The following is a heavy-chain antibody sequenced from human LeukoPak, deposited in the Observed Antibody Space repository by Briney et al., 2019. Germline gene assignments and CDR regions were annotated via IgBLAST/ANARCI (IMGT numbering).Heavy chain of an antibody. J-gene: IGHJ4*02. Sequence: ASVKVSCKASGYTFTSYYMHWVRQAPGQGLEWMGIINPSGGSTSYAQKFQGRVTMTRDTSTSTVYMELSSLRSEDTAVYYCARGDKLRFLEWLFHIDYWGQGTLVTVSS. CDR1: GYTFTSYY. V-gene: IGHV1-46*01. CDR3: ARGDKLRFLEWLFHIDY. D-gene: IGHD3-3*01. CDR2: INPSGGST.